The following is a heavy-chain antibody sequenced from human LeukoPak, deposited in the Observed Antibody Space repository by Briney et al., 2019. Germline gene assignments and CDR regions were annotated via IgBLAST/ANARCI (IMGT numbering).Heavy chain of an antibody. J-gene: IGHJ4*02. CDR1: GLTFSSYA. CDR3: AKDRQRKQPRGFDS. V-gene: IGHV3-23*01. CDR2: ISGSGGTT. Sequence: PGGSLRLSCAASGLTFSSYAMSWVRQAPGKGLEWVSAISGSGGTTYYADSVKGRFTISRDNSQNTLYLQVNSLRAEDTAVYYCAKDRQRKQPRGFDSWGQGTLVIVSS. D-gene: IGHD1-1*01.